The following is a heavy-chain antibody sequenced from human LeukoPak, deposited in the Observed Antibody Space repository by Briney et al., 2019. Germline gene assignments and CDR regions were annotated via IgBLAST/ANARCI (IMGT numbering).Heavy chain of an antibody. CDR2: INPNSGGT. CDR3: ARGELRYFDWLLPDPSTVFDY. CDR1: GYTFTGYY. Sequence: GASVKVSCKASGYTFTGYYMHWVRQAPGQGLEWMGRINPNSGGTNYAQKFQGSVTMTRDTSISTAYMELSRLRSDDTAVYYCARGELRYFDWLLPDPSTVFDYWGQGTLVTVSS. V-gene: IGHV1-2*06. D-gene: IGHD3-9*01. J-gene: IGHJ4*02.